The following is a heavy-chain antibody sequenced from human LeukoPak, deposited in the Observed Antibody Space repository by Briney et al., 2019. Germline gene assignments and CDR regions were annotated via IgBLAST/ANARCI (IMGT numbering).Heavy chain of an antibody. CDR3: AKDRGSGYYHDAFDI. V-gene: IGHV3-23*01. D-gene: IGHD3-22*01. CDR2: ISGSGGST. CDR1: GFTFSSSA. Sequence: GGSLRLSCAASGFTFSSSAMSWVRQAPGKGLEWVSAISGSGGSTYYADSVKGRFTISRDNSKNTLYLQMNSLRAEDTAVYYCAKDRGSGYYHDAFDIWGQGTMVTVSS. J-gene: IGHJ3*02.